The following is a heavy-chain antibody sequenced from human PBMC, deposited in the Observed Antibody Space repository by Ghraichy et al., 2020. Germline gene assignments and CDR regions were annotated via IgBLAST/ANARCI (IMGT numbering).Heavy chain of an antibody. J-gene: IGHJ4*02. V-gene: IGHV3-30*18. CDR1: GFTFSSYG. Sequence: GGSLRLSCAASGFTFSSYGMHWVRQAPGKGLEWVAVISYDGSNKYYADSVKGRFTISRDNSKNTLYLQMNSLRAEDTAVYYCAKDSALIGSLAMSDYWGQGTLVTVSS. D-gene: IGHD1-26*01. CDR2: ISYDGSNK. CDR3: AKDSALIGSLAMSDY.